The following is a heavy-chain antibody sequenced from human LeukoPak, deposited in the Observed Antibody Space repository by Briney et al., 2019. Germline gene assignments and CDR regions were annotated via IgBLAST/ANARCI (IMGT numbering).Heavy chain of an antibody. CDR1: GGSISSSSYY. D-gene: IGHD1-1*01. J-gene: IGHJ6*02. V-gene: IGHV4-39*07. CDR2: IYYSGST. Sequence: PSETLSLTCTVSGGSISSSSYYWGWIRQPPGKGLEWIGSIYYSGSTYYNPSLKSRVTISVDTSKNQFSLKLSSVTAADTAAYYCARDAGHQLSRRNYYAMDVWGQGTTVTVSS. CDR3: ARDAGHQLSRRNYYAMDV.